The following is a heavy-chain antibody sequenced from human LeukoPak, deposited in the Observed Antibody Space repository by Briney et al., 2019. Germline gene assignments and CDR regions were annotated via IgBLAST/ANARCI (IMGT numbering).Heavy chain of an antibody. CDR1: GGTFNSYA. Sequence: GASVKVSCKASGGTFNSYAISWVRQAPGQGLEWMGWINPNSGGTNYAQKFQGRATMTRDTSISTAYMELSRLRSDDTAVYYCARDADFWSGYVLGGYWGQGTLVTVSS. CDR3: ARDADFWSGYVLGGY. J-gene: IGHJ4*02. D-gene: IGHD3-3*01. V-gene: IGHV1-2*02. CDR2: INPNSGGT.